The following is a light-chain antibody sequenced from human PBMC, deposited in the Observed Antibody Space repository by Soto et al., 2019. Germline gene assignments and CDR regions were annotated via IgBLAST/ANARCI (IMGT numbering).Light chain of an antibody. CDR3: SSYAGSTTFYV. CDR1: TSDVGTFGL. Sequence: QSVLTQPASVSGSPGQSITISCSGTTSDVGTFGLVSWFQQHPGKAPKLMIYEGSKRPAGVSKRFSGSKSGDTASLTISGLQAEDEADYYCSSYAGSTTFYVFGTGTKLTVL. J-gene: IGLJ1*01. CDR2: EGS. V-gene: IGLV2-23*01.